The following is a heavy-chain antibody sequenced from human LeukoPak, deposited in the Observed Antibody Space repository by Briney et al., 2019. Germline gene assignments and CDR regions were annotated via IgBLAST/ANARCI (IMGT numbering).Heavy chain of an antibody. V-gene: IGHV1-8*01. CDR2: MNPNSGNT. Sequence: GASVKVSCKSSGYTFTIYDINWVRQAPGQGLEWMGWMNPNSGNTGYAQKFQGRVTMTRNTSISTAYMELSSLRSEDTAVYYCARMYARYYGMDVWGQGTTVTVSS. CDR3: ARMYARYYGMDV. J-gene: IGHJ6*02. D-gene: IGHD6-6*01. CDR1: GYTFTIYD.